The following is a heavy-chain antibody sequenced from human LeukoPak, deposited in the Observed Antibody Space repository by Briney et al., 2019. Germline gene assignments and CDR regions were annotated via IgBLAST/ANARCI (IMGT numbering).Heavy chain of an antibody. J-gene: IGHJ6*02. Sequence: PGGSLRLSCAASGFTFSSYGMHWVRQAPGKGLEWVAVISYDGSNKYYADSVKGRFTISRDNSKNTLYLQMNSLRAEDTAVYYCARCIAVLQGMDVWGQGTTVTVSS. D-gene: IGHD6-19*01. CDR2: ISYDGSNK. CDR3: ARCIAVLQGMDV. V-gene: IGHV3-30*03. CDR1: GFTFSSYG.